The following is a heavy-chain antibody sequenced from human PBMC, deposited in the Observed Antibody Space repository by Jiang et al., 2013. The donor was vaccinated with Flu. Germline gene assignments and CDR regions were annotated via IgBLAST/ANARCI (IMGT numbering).Heavy chain of an antibody. D-gene: IGHD6-13*01. Sequence: QSGSELKKPGASVKVSCKASGYSFTTYAMNWVRQAPGQGLEWVGWINTYTGNPTYVQDFTGRFVLSVDTSVSTAFLEITTLKAEDSAVYYCARDTQHSRFPYWGQGTLVTVSS. CDR2: INTYTGNP. J-gene: IGHJ4*02. V-gene: IGHV7-4-1*02. CDR3: ARDTQHSRFPY. CDR1: GYSFTTYA.